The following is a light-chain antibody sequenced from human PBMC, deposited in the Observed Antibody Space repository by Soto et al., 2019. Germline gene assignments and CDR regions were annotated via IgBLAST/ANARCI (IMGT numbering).Light chain of an antibody. CDR2: AAS. V-gene: IGKV1-27*01. J-gene: IGKJ4*01. CDR1: QCIGVY. Sequence: DIQMTQSPSSVSASLGDRVTITCRASQCIGVYLAWFQQKPGNVPKLLIYAASTLQSGVPSRFSGSGSGTDFTLTISSLQPEDVATYYCQKYNSAPLTFGGGTKVEIK. CDR3: QKYNSAPLT.